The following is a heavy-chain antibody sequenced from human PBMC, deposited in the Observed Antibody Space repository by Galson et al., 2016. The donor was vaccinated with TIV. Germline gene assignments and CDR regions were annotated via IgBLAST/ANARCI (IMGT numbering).Heavy chain of an antibody. V-gene: IGHV1-18*01. Sequence: SVKVSCKASGYTLSSYSISWVRQAPGQGLEWMGWISGYNGNKNYAQKFQDRVTMTTDTSTNTAYMELSSLRSEDTAVYYCARLAPCGGDCYFFDSWGQGTLVAVSS. CDR1: GYTLSSYS. J-gene: IGHJ4*02. CDR2: ISGYNGNK. D-gene: IGHD2-21*01. CDR3: ARLAPCGGDCYFFDS.